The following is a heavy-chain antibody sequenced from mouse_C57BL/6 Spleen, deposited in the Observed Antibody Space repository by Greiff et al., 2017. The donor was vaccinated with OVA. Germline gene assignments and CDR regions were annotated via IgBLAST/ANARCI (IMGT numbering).Heavy chain of an antibody. V-gene: IGHV6-3*01. D-gene: IGHD2-3*01. Sequence: DVKLEESGGGLVQPGGSMKLSCVASGFTFSNYWMNWVRQSPEKGLEWVAQIRLKSDNYATHYAESVKGRFTISRDDSKSSVYLQMNNLRAEDTGIYYCTRIYDGYTWFAYWGQGTLVTVSA. CDR1: GFTFSNYW. CDR3: TRIYDGYTWFAY. CDR2: IRLKSDNYAT. J-gene: IGHJ3*01.